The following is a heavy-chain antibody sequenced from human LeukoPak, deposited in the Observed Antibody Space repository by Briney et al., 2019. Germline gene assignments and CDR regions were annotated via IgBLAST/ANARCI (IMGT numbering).Heavy chain of an antibody. Sequence: PSETLSLTCTVSGGSISSYYWSWIRQPPGKGLEWIGYIYYSGSTNYNPSLKSRVTISVDTSKNQFPLKLRSVTAADRALYYCARQTTSGYLDYWGQGTPVTVS. CDR3: ARQTTSGYLDY. J-gene: IGHJ4*02. CDR1: GGSISSYY. CDR2: IYYSGST. D-gene: IGHD3-22*01. V-gene: IGHV4-59*08.